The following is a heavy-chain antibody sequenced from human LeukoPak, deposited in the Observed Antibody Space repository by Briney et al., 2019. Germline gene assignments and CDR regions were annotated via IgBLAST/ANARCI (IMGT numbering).Heavy chain of an antibody. J-gene: IGHJ3*02. V-gene: IGHV1-18*01. CDR3: ARNFYDSSGYYSAFDI. Sequence: ASVKVSCKASGYTFTSYGISWVRQAPGQGLEWMGWISAYNGNTNYAQKLQGRATMTTDTSTSTAYMELRSLRSDDTAVYYCARNFYDSSGYYSAFDIWGQGTMVTVSS. D-gene: IGHD3-22*01. CDR1: GYTFTSYG. CDR2: ISAYNGNT.